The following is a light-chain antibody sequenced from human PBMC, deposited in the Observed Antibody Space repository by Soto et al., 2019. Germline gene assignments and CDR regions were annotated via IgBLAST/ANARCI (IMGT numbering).Light chain of an antibody. Sequence: QSALTQPAFVSGSPGQSITISCTGTSSDVGAYNFVSWYQQYPGKAPKVMIYEVNNRPSGVSNRFSGSKSGNTASLTISGLQAEDEADYYCSSFTRSSTYVFGSGTKVTVL. J-gene: IGLJ1*01. CDR3: SSFTRSSTYV. CDR1: SSDVGAYNF. CDR2: EVN. V-gene: IGLV2-14*01.